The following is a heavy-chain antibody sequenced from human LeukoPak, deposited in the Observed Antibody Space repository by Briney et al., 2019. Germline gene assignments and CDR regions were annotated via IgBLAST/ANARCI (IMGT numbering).Heavy chain of an antibody. CDR2: ISGSGGST. CDR1: GFTFNNYA. D-gene: IGHD5-18*01. CDR3: AKHSGGYSYGYHFDY. V-gene: IGHV3-23*01. J-gene: IGHJ4*02. Sequence: GGSLRLSCAASGFTFNNYAMSWVRQAPGKGLEWVSAISGSGGSTYYADSVKGRFTISRDNSENTLYLHMNSLRAEDTAVYYCAKHSGGYSYGYHFDYWGQGTLVTVSS.